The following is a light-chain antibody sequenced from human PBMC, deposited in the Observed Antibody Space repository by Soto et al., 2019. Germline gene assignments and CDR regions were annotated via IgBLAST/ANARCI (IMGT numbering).Light chain of an antibody. J-gene: IGLJ1*01. CDR3: ASYTNSGPFYV. V-gene: IGLV2-14*01. CDR2: EVS. CDR1: SSDVCGYDY. Sequence: QSVLTQPGSVSGSPVQSIIISCTLTSSDVCGYDYVSWYQQHPGKAPKLMVYEVSQRPSGVSNRFSGSKSGNTASLTISGLQAEDEADYYCASYTNSGPFYVFGTGTKVTVL.